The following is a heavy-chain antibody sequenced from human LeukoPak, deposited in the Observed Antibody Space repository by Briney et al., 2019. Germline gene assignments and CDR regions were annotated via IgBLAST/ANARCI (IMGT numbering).Heavy chain of an antibody. J-gene: IGHJ4*02. CDR2: IRSSSSTI. D-gene: IGHD2-15*01. V-gene: IGHV3-48*01. CDR3: ARDGVVAGPWHFDY. CDR1: GFTFSSYS. Sequence: GGSLRLSCAASGFTFSSYSMNWVRQAPGKGLEWVAYIRSSSSTIYYADSVKGRFTISRDNAKNSLYLQMNGLRAEDTAVYYCARDGVVAGPWHFDYWGQGTLVTVSS.